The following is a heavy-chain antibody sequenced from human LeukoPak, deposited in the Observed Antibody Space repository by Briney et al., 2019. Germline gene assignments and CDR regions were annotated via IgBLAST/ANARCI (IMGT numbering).Heavy chain of an antibody. J-gene: IGHJ4*02. D-gene: IGHD4-17*01. CDR3: ARSRATVTTLDY. CDR2: INHSGST. Sequence: SETLSLTCAVYGGSFSGYYWSWVRQPPGKGLEWIGEINHSGSTNYNPSLKSRVTISVDTSKNQFSLKLSSVTAADTAVYYCARSRATVTTLDYWGQGTLVTVSS. V-gene: IGHV4-34*01. CDR1: GGSFSGYY.